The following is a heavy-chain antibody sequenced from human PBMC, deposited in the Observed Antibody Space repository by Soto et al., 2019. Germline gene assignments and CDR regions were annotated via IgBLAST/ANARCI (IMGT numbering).Heavy chain of an antibody. V-gene: IGHV1-69*13. CDR1: GGTFSSYA. J-gene: IGHJ5*02. CDR2: IIPIFGTA. Sequence: SVKVSCKASGGTFSSYAISWVRQAPGQGLEWMGGIIPIFGTANYAQKFQRRVTITADESTSTAYMELSSLTSEDTAVYYCARSTMTTYWFDPWGQGTLVTVSS. CDR3: ARSTMTTYWFDP. D-gene: IGHD4-17*01.